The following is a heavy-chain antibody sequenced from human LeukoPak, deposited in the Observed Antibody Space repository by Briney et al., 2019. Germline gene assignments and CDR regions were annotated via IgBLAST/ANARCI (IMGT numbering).Heavy chain of an antibody. CDR3: AKGNPDSSSDDAFDI. J-gene: IGHJ3*02. CDR2: ISWNSGGI. V-gene: IGHV3-9*01. CDR1: GFTFDDYA. Sequence: PGGSLRLSCAASGFTFDDYAMHWVRQAPGKGLEWVSGISWNSGGIGYADSVKGRFTISRDNAKNSLYLQMNSLRAEDTALYYCAKGNPDSSSDDAFDIWGQGTMVTVSS. D-gene: IGHD6-6*01.